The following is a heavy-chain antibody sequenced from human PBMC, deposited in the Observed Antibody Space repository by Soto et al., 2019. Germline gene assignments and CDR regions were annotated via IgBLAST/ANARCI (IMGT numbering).Heavy chain of an antibody. Sequence: GGSLRLSCAASGFTFSSHSINWVRQSPGKGLEWVSVISGSVGSTYYADSVKGRFTITRDNSKNTLYLQMNSLRAEDTAVYYCAKAGGAAGTVDYFDYWGQGTLVTVSS. CDR3: AKAGGAAGTVDYFDY. V-gene: IGHV3-23*01. CDR2: ISGSVGST. D-gene: IGHD6-13*01. J-gene: IGHJ4*02. CDR1: GFTFSSHS.